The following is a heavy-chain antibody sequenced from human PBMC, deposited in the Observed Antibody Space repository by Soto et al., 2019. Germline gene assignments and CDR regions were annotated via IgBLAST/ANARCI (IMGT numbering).Heavy chain of an antibody. J-gene: IGHJ1*01. CDR3: ARWGTTGVLDV. V-gene: IGHV3-30*19. Sequence: QVQLVESGGGVVQPGTSLRVSCVGSGFTFRSYVIHWVRQAPGKGLEWVALTSYDGSDKYYDNSVRGRFTISRDNSRNTVDLQTDSLRLEDTALYYCARWGTTGVLDVWGQGTLVSVSS. CDR2: TSYDGSDK. D-gene: IGHD3-16*01. CDR1: GFTFRSYV.